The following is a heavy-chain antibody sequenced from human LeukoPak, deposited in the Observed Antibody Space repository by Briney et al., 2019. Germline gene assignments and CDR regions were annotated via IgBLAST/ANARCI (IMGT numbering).Heavy chain of an antibody. CDR1: GYTFTSYG. D-gene: IGHD2-15*01. CDR2: ISAYNGNT. V-gene: IGHV1-18*04. CDR3: ARVGSGRVVAATSYYYYYGMDV. Sequence: ASVKVSCKASGYTFTSYGISWVRQAPGQGLEWMGWISAYNGNTNYAQKLQGRVTMTTDTSTSTAYMELRSLRSDDTAVYYCARVGSGRVVAATSYYYYYGMDVRGKGTTATVSS. J-gene: IGHJ6*04.